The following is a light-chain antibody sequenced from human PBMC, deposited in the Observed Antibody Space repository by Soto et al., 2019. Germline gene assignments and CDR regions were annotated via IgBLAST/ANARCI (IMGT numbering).Light chain of an antibody. J-gene: IGLJ2*01. Sequence: SALTQPASVSGSPGQSITISCTGTSSDVGGYNYVSWYQQHPGKAPKLMIYDVTYRPPGVSDRFSGSKSGNTASLTISGLQAEDEAEYFCSSYTSSTTVLFGGGTKVTVL. CDR1: SSDVGGYNY. V-gene: IGLV2-14*03. CDR2: DVT. CDR3: SSYTSSTTVL.